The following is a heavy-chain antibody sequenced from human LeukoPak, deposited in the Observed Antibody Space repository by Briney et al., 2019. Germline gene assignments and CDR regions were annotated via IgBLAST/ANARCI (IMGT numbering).Heavy chain of an antibody. CDR3: ARVIGSSWYDYFDY. V-gene: IGHV4-39*01. J-gene: IGHJ4*02. CDR1: GGSISSSNYY. Sequence: PSETLSLTCTVSGGSISSSNYYWGWIRQPPGKGLEWIGSVYYSGSTDYNPSLKSRVTISVDTSKNQFSPKLSSVTAADTAVYYCARVIGSSWYDYFDYWGQGTLVTVSS. CDR2: VYYSGST. D-gene: IGHD6-13*01.